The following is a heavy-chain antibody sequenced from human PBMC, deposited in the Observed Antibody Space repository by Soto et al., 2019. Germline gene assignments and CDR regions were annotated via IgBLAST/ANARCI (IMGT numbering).Heavy chain of an antibody. CDR3: ARGKGLTVYSTNY. D-gene: IGHD2-2*01. Sequence: DVQVLESGGGLVQPGGSLRLSCAASGFTFNNYAMNWVRQAPGKGLEWVSGIIGDGSTTYYADSVKGRFTISRDNSKNTLFLQMNSLRAEDTAVYYCARGKGLTVYSTNYWGQGALVTVSS. CDR1: GFTFNNYA. J-gene: IGHJ4*02. CDR2: IIGDGSTT. V-gene: IGHV3-23*01.